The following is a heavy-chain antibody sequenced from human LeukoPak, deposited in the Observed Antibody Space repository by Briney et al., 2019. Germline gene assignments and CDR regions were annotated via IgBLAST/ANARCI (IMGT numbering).Heavy chain of an antibody. CDR1: GGSISTSNYY. Sequence: SETLSLTCTVSGGSISTSNYYWGWIRQPPGKGLEWIGNIFYSGSTYYSPSLKSRVTISLDTSRNQFSLKLNSVTAADTAVYYCATDPPRGMDVWGKGTTVTVSS. CDR3: ATDPPRGMDV. D-gene: IGHD3-10*01. V-gene: IGHV4-39*07. J-gene: IGHJ6*03. CDR2: IFYSGST.